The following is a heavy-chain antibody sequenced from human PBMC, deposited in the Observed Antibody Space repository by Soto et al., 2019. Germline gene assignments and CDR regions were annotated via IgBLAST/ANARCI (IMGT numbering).Heavy chain of an antibody. J-gene: IGHJ3*02. V-gene: IGHV1-18*01. CDR3: ARGIQLWLGRDAFDI. CDR1: GYTFTSYG. CDR2: ISAYNGNT. D-gene: IGHD5-18*01. Sequence: ASVKVSCKASGYTFTSYGISWVRQAPGQGLEWMGWISAYNGNTNYAQKIQGRVIMTTDTSTSTAYMELRSLRSDDTAVYYCARGIQLWLGRDAFDIWGQGTMVTVSS.